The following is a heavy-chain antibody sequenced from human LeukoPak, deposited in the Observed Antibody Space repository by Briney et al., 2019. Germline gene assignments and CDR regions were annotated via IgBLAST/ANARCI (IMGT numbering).Heavy chain of an antibody. Sequence: GASVKVSCKASGYTFTSYAMHWVRQAPGQRLEWMGWINAGNGNTKYSQEFQGRVTITRDTSASTAYMELSSLRSEDMAVYYCARAAAGTANYFDYWGQGTLVTVSS. J-gene: IGHJ4*02. CDR2: INAGNGNT. CDR3: ARAAAGTANYFDY. CDR1: GYTFTSYA. D-gene: IGHD6-13*01. V-gene: IGHV1-3*03.